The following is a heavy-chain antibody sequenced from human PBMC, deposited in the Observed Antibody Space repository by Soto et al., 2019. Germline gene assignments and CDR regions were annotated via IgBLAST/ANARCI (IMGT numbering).Heavy chain of an antibody. V-gene: IGHV3-30*18. D-gene: IGHD3-16*01. Sequence: PAGSLRLSCAASGFTFSSYGMHWFRQAPVNGLERVAFISYDGSNKYYADSVKGRFTISRDNSKNTLYLQMNSLRAEDTAVYYCAKDLDYVWDGGDAFDIWGQGTMVTVSS. CDR2: ISYDGSNK. CDR3: AKDLDYVWDGGDAFDI. CDR1: GFTFSSYG. J-gene: IGHJ3*02.